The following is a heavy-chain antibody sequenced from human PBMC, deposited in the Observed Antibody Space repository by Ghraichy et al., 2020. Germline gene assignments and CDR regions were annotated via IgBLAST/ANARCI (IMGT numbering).Heavy chain of an antibody. V-gene: IGHV3-7*03. J-gene: IGHJ4*02. Sequence: GGSLRLSSEDCRSEDNRSELNSLGSASYTVLDWVTNIKQDGSEKYYVDSVKGRFTISRDNAKNSLYLQMNSLRAEDTAVYYCARDLSEWNDFWSGYYNYYFDYCGLGTLVTVSS. CDR2: IKQDGSEK. D-gene: IGHD3-3*01. CDR1: RSEDNRSE. CDR3: ARDLSEWNDFWSGYYNYYFDY.